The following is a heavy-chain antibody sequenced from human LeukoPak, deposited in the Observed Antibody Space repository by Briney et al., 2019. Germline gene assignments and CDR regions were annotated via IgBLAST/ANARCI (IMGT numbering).Heavy chain of an antibody. J-gene: IGHJ3*02. CDR2: ISGTGGST. D-gene: IGHD1/OR15-1a*01. CDR1: GFTFSTYA. CDR3: ARGGWNNLLEAFDI. V-gene: IGHV3-23*01. Sequence: GGSLRLSCAASGFTFSTYAMTWVRQAPGKGLEWVSLISGTGGSTYYADSVKGQLTISRDNSKNTLYLQMNSLRTEGTAVYYCARGGWNNLLEAFDIWGQGTMVTVSS.